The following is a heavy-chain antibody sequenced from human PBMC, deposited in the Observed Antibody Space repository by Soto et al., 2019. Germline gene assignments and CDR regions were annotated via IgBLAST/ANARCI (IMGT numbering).Heavy chain of an antibody. CDR1: GFTFSSYS. J-gene: IGHJ3*02. Sequence: EVQLVESGGGLVKPGGSLRLSCAASGFTFSSYSMNWVRQAPGKGLEWVAGMGGANGDTYYADSVRGRFAISRDNSKSTLFLQMNSLRAEDTAVYYCAKDRVNHNSVWDPFDIWGQGTMVTVSS. D-gene: IGHD2-21*01. CDR2: MGGANGDT. CDR3: AKDRVNHNSVWDPFDI. V-gene: IGHV3-23*04.